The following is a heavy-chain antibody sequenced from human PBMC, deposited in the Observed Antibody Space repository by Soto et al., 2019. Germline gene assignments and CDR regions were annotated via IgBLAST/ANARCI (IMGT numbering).Heavy chain of an antibody. V-gene: IGHV4-34*01. J-gene: IGHJ5*02. D-gene: IGHD2-8*01. CDR2: INHSGGT. CDR3: ARVHVVLMEFADWFDP. CDR1: GGSISNYF. Sequence: SETLSLTCTVSGGSISNYFRSWIRQPPGKGLEWIGEINHSGGTNYNPSLKSRVTISVDTSKNQFSLKLNSVTAADTAVYYCARVHVVLMEFADWFDPWGLGTLVTVSS.